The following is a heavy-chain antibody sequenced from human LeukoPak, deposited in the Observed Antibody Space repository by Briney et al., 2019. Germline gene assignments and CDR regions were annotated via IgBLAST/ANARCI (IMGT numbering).Heavy chain of an antibody. CDR1: GFTVSSNY. V-gene: IGHV3-23*01. Sequence: GGSLRLSCAASGFTVSSNYMSWVRQAPGKGLEWVSAISGSGGSTYYADSVKGRFTISRDNSKNTLYLQMNSLRAEDTAVYYCAKDIGDSSGWYAGDYWGQGTLVTVSS. J-gene: IGHJ4*02. CDR2: ISGSGGST. D-gene: IGHD6-19*01. CDR3: AKDIGDSSGWYAGDY.